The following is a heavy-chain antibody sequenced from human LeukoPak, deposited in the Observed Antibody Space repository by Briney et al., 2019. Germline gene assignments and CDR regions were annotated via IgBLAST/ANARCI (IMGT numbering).Heavy chain of an antibody. CDR2: ISSSSSVI. Sequence: GGSLRLSCAASGFTFSSYSMNWVRQAPGKGLESVAYISSSSSVIYYADSVKGRFTISRDNAKNSLDLQMKSLRAEDTALYFCARGGNYYDSSGYYFTYWYFDLWGRGSLVTVSS. J-gene: IGHJ2*01. CDR1: GFTFSSYS. D-gene: IGHD3-22*01. CDR3: ARGGNYYDSSGYYFTYWYFDL. V-gene: IGHV3-48*01.